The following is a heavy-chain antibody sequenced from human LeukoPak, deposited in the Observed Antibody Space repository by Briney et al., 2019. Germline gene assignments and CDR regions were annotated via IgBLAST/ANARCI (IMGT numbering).Heavy chain of an antibody. Sequence: GESLKISCKGSGYTFSSYWIGWVRQMPGKGLEWMGIIYPGDSDTRYSPSFQGQVTISADQSISTADLQWSSLKASDTAMYYCARQVVATAGTNDYWGRGTLVTVS. D-gene: IGHD6-13*01. J-gene: IGHJ4*02. CDR1: GYTFSSYW. CDR3: ARQVVATAGTNDY. CDR2: IYPGDSDT. V-gene: IGHV5-51*01.